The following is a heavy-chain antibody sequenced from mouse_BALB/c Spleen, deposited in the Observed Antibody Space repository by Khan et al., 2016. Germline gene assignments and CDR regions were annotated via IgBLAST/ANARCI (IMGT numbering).Heavy chain of an antibody. CDR1: GYSFTDYN. Sequence: VQLQQSGPELMKPGASVKVSCKASGYSFTDYNMYWVKQSHGKSLEWIGYIDPYNGGTGYNQKFKGKATLTVDKSSSTAFMHLNSLTSEDSAVYYCARNEYGTIWFAYWGQGTLVTVSA. CDR3: ARNEYGTIWFAY. V-gene: IGHV1S135*01. D-gene: IGHD1-1*01. CDR2: IDPYNGGT. J-gene: IGHJ3*01.